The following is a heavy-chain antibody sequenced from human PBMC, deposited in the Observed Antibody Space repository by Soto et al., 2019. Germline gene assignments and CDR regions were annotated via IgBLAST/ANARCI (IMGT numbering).Heavy chain of an antibody. CDR2: ISGSGGST. V-gene: IGHV3-23*01. J-gene: IGHJ4*02. CDR1: GFTFSSYA. D-gene: IGHD5-12*01. Sequence: EVQLLESGGGLVQPGGSLRLSCAASGFTFSSYAMSWVRQAPGKGLEWVSAISGSGGSTYYADSVKGRFTISRDNSKHTLYLQMNSLRAEDTAVYYCAKLSRWLRDFFDYWGQGTLVTVSS. CDR3: AKLSRWLRDFFDY.